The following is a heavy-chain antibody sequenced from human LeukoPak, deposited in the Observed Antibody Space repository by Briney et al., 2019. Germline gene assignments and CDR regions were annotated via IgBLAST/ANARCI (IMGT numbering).Heavy chain of an antibody. CDR1: GYPFVTYW. CDR2: IYPVDSDT. CDR3: ARGTGARGGSGTYALNY. V-gene: IGHV5-51*01. Sequence: GAPLQFSSKTSGYPFVTYWSAWLGQIRGKGLEWMGIIYPVDSDTRYSPSFQGQVTISADNSISTAYLQWSSLKASDAAMYYCARGTGARGGSGTYALNYWGQGTLVTVSS. D-gene: IGHD3-10*01. J-gene: IGHJ4*02.